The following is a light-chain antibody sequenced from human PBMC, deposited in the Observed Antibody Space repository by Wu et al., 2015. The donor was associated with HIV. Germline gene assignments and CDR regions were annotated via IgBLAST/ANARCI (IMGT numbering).Light chain of an antibody. CDR1: QRIPNKY. CDR3: QQYGTSPAT. CDR2: AAS. J-gene: IGKJ2*01. Sequence: EIVLTQSPGTLSLSPGERASLSCSASQRIPNKYLAWYQHKPGQAPRLLIYAASSRATGIPERFSGSGSGTDFTLTINRLEPEDFVVYFCQQYGTSPATFGQGTKLEIK. V-gene: IGKV3-20*01.